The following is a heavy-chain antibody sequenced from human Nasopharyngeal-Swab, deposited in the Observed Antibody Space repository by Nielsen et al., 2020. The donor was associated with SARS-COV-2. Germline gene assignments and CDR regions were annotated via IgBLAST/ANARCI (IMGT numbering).Heavy chain of an antibody. CDR1: GFTVSSNY. Sequence: GESLKISCAASGFTVSSNYMSWVRQAPGKGLEWVSVIYSGGSTYYADSVKGRFTISRHNSKNTLYLQMNSLRAEDTAVHYCARGKVRVIWDYWGQGTLVTVSS. V-gene: IGHV3-53*04. CDR3: ARGKVRVIWDY. J-gene: IGHJ4*02. CDR2: IYSGGST. D-gene: IGHD3-10*01.